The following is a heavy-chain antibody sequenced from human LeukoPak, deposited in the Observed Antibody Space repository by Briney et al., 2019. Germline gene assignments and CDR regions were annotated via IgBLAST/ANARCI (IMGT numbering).Heavy chain of an antibody. D-gene: IGHD4-17*01. CDR3: ARDLDYGDYGHRVDP. CDR2: IYYSGNT. Sequence: SETLSLTCTVSGGSISNYFWSWIRQAPGKGLEYIGFIYYSGNTNYNPSFKSRVTISVDTSKNQFSLKLTSVTAADTAVYYCARDLDYGDYGHRVDPWGQGTLVTVSS. CDR1: GGSISNYF. V-gene: IGHV4-59*01. J-gene: IGHJ5*02.